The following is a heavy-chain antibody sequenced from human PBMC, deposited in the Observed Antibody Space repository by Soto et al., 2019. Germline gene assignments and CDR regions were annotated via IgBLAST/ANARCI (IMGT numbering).Heavy chain of an antibody. CDR1: GGSISSRGYY. J-gene: IGHJ4*02. Sequence: SETLSLTCTVSGGSISSRGYYWGWIRQPPGKGLEWIGTIYYSGSTYYNPSLKSRVTISVDTSKNQFSLKLSSVTAADTAVYYCARHTPAISISDHWGQGTLVTVSS. CDR3: ARHTPAISISDH. D-gene: IGHD2-15*01. CDR2: IYYSGST. V-gene: IGHV4-39*01.